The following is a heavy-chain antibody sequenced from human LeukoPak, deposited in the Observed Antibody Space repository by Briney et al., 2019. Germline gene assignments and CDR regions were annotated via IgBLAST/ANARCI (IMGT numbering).Heavy chain of an antibody. J-gene: IGHJ4*02. CDR3: AREGSQLLFSAEFDY. V-gene: IGHV4-4*07. D-gene: IGHD2-2*01. Sequence: SETLSLTCTVSAASFSTYNWGWFRQPAGKGLEWIGHIYISGTTDYNPSLKSRATISVDTSSQFSLKLSSVTAADTAVYYCAREGSQLLFSAEFDYWGQGTLVTVSS. CDR2: IYISGTT. CDR1: AASFSTYN.